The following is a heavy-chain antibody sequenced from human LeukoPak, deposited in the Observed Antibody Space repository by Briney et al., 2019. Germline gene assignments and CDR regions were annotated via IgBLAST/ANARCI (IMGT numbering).Heavy chain of an antibody. V-gene: IGHV4-34*01. CDR3: ARHGSYTLAF. J-gene: IGHJ4*02. CDR2: INHSGST. D-gene: IGHD3-10*01. CDR1: GGSFSGYY. Sequence: PSETLSLTCAVYGGSFSGYYWSWIRQPPGKGLEWIGEINHSGSTNYNPSLKSRVTISVDTSKNQFSLKLGSVTAADTAVYYCARHGSYTLAFWGQGALVTVSS.